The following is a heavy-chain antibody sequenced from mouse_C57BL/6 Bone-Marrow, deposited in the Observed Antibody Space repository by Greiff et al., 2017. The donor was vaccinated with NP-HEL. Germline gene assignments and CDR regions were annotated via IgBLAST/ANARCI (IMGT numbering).Heavy chain of an antibody. CDR3: ARDGDYYGTPFAY. V-gene: IGHV3-6*01. D-gene: IGHD1-1*01. CDR2: ISYDGSN. CDR1: GYSITSGYY. J-gene: IGHJ3*01. Sequence: DVQLQESGPGLVKPSQSLSLTCSVTGYSITSGYYWNWIRQFPGNKLEWMGYISYDGSNNYNPSLKNRISITRDTSKNQFFLKLNSVTTEDTATYYCARDGDYYGTPFAYWGQGTLVTVSA.